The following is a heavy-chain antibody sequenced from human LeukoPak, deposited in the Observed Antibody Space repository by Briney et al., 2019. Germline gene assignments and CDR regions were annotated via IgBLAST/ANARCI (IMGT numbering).Heavy chain of an antibody. J-gene: IGHJ4*02. CDR1: GGSISSYS. CDR2: IYYSGST. V-gene: IGHV4-59*08. Sequence: SETLSLTCTVSGGSISSYSWSWIRQPPGKGLEWIGYIYYSGSTNYDPSLKSRVTISLDTSKNQFSLKLTSVTAADTAVYYCAREGTATSFDYWGQGTLVTVSS. CDR3: AREGTATSFDY.